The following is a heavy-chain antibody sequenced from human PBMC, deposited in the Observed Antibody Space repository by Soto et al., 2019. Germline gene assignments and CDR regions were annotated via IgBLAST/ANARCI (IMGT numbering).Heavy chain of an antibody. Sequence: PWGSLRLACTSSGFAFSGYSMIWIRQAPGRGLEWVSYITGGSAYTNYADSVKGRFSISRDNTKNSLFLQMNSLRAEDTALYYCARDRTSVGPYKTGAMDVWGHGTTVTVSS. V-gene: IGHV3-11*06. D-gene: IGHD1-1*01. CDR3: ARDRTSVGPYKTGAMDV. CDR2: ITGGSAYT. CDR1: GFAFSGYS. J-gene: IGHJ6*01.